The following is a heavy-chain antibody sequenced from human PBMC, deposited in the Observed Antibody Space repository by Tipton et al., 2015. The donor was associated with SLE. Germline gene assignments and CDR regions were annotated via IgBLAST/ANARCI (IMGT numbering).Heavy chain of an antibody. CDR3: ARDTSGYYYPFAS. D-gene: IGHD3-22*01. Sequence: TLSLTCTVSGASISSQYWNWIRQPPGKGLEWIGHIYYTGSTSYNPSLKSRVTISVDMSKNQFSLNLRSVTAADTAVYYCARDTSGYYYPFASWGQGPLVTVSS. CDR2: IYYTGST. V-gene: IGHV4-59*11. J-gene: IGHJ4*02. CDR1: GASISSQY.